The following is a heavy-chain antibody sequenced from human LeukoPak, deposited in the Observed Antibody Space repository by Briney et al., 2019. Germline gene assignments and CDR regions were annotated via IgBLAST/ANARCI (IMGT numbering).Heavy chain of an antibody. J-gene: IGHJ5*02. Sequence: PSETLSLTCTVSGGSISSGDYYWGWIRQPPGKGLEWIGYIYYSGSTYYNPSLKSRVTISVDTSKNQFSLKLSSVTAADTAVYYCARENYDFWSGYPYNWFDPWGQGTLVTVSS. V-gene: IGHV4-30-4*08. CDR2: IYYSGST. CDR1: GGSISSGDYY. CDR3: ARENYDFWSGYPYNWFDP. D-gene: IGHD3-3*01.